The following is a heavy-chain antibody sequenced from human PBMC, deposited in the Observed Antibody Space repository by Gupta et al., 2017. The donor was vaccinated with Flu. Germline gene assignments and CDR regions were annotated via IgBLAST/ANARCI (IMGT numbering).Heavy chain of an antibody. V-gene: IGHV5-51*01. D-gene: IGHD3-22*01. CDR2: IRPGDSDT. Sequence: RQMAGKGLEWMGIIRPGDSDTRYSPSIQGQVTITVDKSISTAYLQGGSLKASDTAIYYCAREGTDRDRPIDYWGQGTLVTVSS. J-gene: IGHJ4*02. CDR3: AREGTDRDRPIDY.